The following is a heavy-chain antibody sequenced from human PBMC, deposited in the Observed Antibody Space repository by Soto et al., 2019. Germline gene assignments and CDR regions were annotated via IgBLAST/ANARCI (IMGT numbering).Heavy chain of an antibody. V-gene: IGHV1-18*01. J-gene: IGHJ6*03. Sequence: PVKLSRKTSGYRLTSYGVSRVRQATGQGLEWMGWISAYNGNTNYAQKLQGRVTMTTDTSTSTAYMELRSLRSDDTAVYYCARECVVATKENYYYYFMDVWGKGTTVTGSS. CDR1: GYRLTSYG. CDR3: ARECVVATKENYYYYFMDV. CDR2: ISAYNGNT. D-gene: IGHD5-12*01.